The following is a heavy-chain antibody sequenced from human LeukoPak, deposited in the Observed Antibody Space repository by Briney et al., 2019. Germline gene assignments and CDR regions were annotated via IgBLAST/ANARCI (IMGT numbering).Heavy chain of an antibody. CDR3: ARGRYLTTSGGAAAGFLDY. J-gene: IGHJ4*02. CDR2: INHSGST. CDR1: GYSISSGYY. V-gene: IGHV4-38-2*02. D-gene: IGHD6-13*01. Sequence: SETLSLTCSVSGYSISSGYYRGWIRQPPGKGLEWIGEINHSGSTHYNPSLKSRVSISVDTSQKQFSLRLTSVTAADTAVYYCARGRYLTTSGGAAAGFLDYWGQGSLVTVST.